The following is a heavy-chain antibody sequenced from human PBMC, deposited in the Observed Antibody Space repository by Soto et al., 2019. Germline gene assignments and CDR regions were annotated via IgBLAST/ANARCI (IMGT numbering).Heavy chain of an antibody. J-gene: IGHJ6*02. CDR1: GFTFSSYD. CDR3: AISTKPRYYYDSSADPTYYYGMDV. D-gene: IGHD3-22*01. V-gene: IGHV3-13*01. CDR2: IGTAGDT. Sequence: GGSLRLSCAASGFTFSSYDMHWVRQATGKGLEWVSAIGTAGDTYYPGYVKGRFTISRENAKNSLYLQMNSLRAGDTAVYYCAISTKPRYYYDSSADPTYYYGMDVWGQGTMVTVSS.